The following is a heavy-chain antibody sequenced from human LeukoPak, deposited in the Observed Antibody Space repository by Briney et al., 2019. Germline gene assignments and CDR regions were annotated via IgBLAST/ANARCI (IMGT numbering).Heavy chain of an antibody. CDR3: ARRRLAGCDWFDP. Sequence: GESLKISCKGSGYSFTSYWIGWVRQMPGKGLEWMGIIYPGDSDTRYSPSFQGHGTISADQSSSTAYLQWSSLKASDTAMYYCARRRLAGCDWFDPWGQGTLVTVSS. D-gene: IGHD3-10*01. CDR1: GYSFTSYW. CDR2: IYPGDSDT. V-gene: IGHV5-51*01. J-gene: IGHJ5*02.